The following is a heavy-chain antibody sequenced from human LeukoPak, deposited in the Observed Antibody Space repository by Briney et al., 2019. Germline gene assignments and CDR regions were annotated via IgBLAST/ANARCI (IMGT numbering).Heavy chain of an antibody. CDR1: GGSISSSSYY. J-gene: IGHJ4*02. Sequence: SETLSLTCTVSGGSISSSSYYWGWIRQPPGKGLEWIGSIYYSGSTYYNPSLKSRVTISVDTSKNQFSLKLSSVTAADTAVYYCARERGIAVAGAPDYWGQGTLVTVSS. CDR2: IYYSGST. CDR3: ARERGIAVAGAPDY. V-gene: IGHV4-39*07. D-gene: IGHD6-19*01.